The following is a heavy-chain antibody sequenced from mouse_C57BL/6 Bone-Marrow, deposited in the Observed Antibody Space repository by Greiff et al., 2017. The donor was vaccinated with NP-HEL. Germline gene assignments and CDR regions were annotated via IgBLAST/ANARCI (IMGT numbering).Heavy chain of an antibody. CDR1: GYTFTSYW. D-gene: IGHD1-1*01. Sequence: VQLQQPGAELVKPGASVKLSCKASGYTFTSYWMHWVKQRPGRGLAWIGRLDPNSGGTKYNEKFKSKATLTVAKPSSTAYMQLSSLTSEDSAVYYCAREGGISYYYGSSKFAYGGQGTLVTVSA. CDR3: AREGGISYYYGSSKFAY. J-gene: IGHJ3*01. V-gene: IGHV1-72*01. CDR2: LDPNSGGT.